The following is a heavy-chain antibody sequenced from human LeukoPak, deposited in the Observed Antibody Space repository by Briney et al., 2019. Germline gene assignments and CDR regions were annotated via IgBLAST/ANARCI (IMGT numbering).Heavy chain of an antibody. D-gene: IGHD4-17*01. J-gene: IGHJ5*02. Sequence: PGGSLRLSCAASGFTFSSYSMNWVRQAPGKGLEWVSYISSSSSTIYYADSVKGRFTISRDNAKNSLYLQMNSLGAEDTAVYYCARCNDYGDYENWFDPWGQGTLVTVSS. V-gene: IGHV3-48*01. CDR1: GFTFSSYS. CDR3: ARCNDYGDYENWFDP. CDR2: ISSSSSTI.